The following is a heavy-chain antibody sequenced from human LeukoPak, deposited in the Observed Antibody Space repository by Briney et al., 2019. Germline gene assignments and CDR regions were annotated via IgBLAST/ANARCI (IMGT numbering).Heavy chain of an antibody. CDR1: GYTFTSYG. CDR3: ARDLSTTVVTVGDY. CDR2: ISAYNGNT. D-gene: IGHD4-23*01. J-gene: IGHJ4*02. V-gene: IGHV1-18*01. Sequence: ASVKVSCKASGYTFTSYGISWVRQAPGQGLERMGWISAYNGNTNYAQKLLGRVTMTTDTSTSTAYMELRSLRSDDTAVYYCARDLSTTVVTVGDYWGQGTLVTVSS.